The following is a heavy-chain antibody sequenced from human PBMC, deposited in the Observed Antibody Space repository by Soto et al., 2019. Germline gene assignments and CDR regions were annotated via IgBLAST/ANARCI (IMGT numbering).Heavy chain of an antibody. CDR1: GFTFSDYY. CDR2: ISSSSSFT. CDR3: ARSRTTVVTPNVFDI. D-gene: IGHD4-17*01. Sequence: QVQLVESGGGLVKPGGSLRLSCAASGFTFSDYYMSWIRQAPGKGLEWVSYISSSSSFTNYADSVKGRFTISRDNAKNSLYLQMNSLRAEDTAVYYCARSRTTVVTPNVFDIWGQGTMVTVSS. J-gene: IGHJ3*02. V-gene: IGHV3-11*05.